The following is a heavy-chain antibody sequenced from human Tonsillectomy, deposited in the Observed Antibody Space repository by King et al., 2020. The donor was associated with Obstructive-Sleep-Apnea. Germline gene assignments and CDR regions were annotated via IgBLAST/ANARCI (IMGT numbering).Heavy chain of an antibody. D-gene: IGHD3-22*01. CDR2: ISYDGSNK. CDR1: GFTFNRYT. V-gene: IGHV3-30*04. J-gene: IGHJ4*02. CDR3: ARDIENYYDSSVYYGEAYFDY. Sequence: VQLVESGGGVVQPGRSLRLSCAASGFTFNRYTMHWVRQAPGKGLEWVAVISYDGSNKYYADSVKGRFTISRDNSKNTLYLQMNSLRAEDTAVYYCARDIENYYDSSVYYGEAYFDYWGQGTLVTVSS.